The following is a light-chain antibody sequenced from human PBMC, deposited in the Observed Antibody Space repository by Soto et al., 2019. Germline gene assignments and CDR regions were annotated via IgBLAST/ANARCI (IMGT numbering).Light chain of an antibody. J-gene: IGKJ1*01. CDR1: QSIGNW. V-gene: IGKV1-5*01. Sequence: DIQMTQSPSTLSASVGDRVTITCRASQSIGNWVAWYQKKPGKAPKPLIYDAFHLESGAPSTFSGSGYGTEFTLTISNLQHDDFATYSCQQYNNYSSTTFGQGTKVEIK. CDR3: QQYNNYSSTT. CDR2: DAF.